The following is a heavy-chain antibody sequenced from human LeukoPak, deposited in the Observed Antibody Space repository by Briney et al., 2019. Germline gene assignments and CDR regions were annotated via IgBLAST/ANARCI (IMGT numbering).Heavy chain of an antibody. D-gene: IGHD2-2*01. Sequence: GGSLRPSCAASGFTFSSYWMSWVRQAPGKGLEWVANIKQDGSEKYYVDSVKGRFTISRDNAKNSPYLQMNSLRAEDTAVYYCARDQVGYCSSTSCYVHHYYGMDVWGQGTTVTVSS. CDR3: ARDQVGYCSSTSCYVHHYYGMDV. CDR1: GFTFSSYW. CDR2: IKQDGSEK. J-gene: IGHJ6*02. V-gene: IGHV3-7*03.